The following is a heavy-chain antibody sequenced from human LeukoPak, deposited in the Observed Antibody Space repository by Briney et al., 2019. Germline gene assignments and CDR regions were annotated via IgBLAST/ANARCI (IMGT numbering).Heavy chain of an antibody. CDR3: AREKSPERKTWLQLGAFDV. Sequence: PSETLSLTCTVSGGSMSHHWSWIRQSPGKGLEWIGYISHTASTNYNPSLKSRVTLSIDTSKSQLSFQLTSVTAADTAVYYCAREKSPERKTWLQLGAFDVWGQGIVVTVSS. CDR1: GGSMSHH. CDR2: ISHTAST. V-gene: IGHV4-59*11. J-gene: IGHJ3*01. D-gene: IGHD5-24*01.